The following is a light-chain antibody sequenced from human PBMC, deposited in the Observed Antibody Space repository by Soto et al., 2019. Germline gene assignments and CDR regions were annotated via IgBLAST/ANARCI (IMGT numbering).Light chain of an antibody. Sequence: EIVLTQSPGTLSLSPGERATLSCRASQSVRSSYLAWYQQKPGQAPRLLIYGASSRATGIPDRFSGSGSGTDFTLTISRLEPEDFAVYYCQPYGSSPFTFGPGTKVDIK. V-gene: IGKV3-20*01. J-gene: IGKJ3*01. CDR2: GAS. CDR1: QSVRSSY. CDR3: QPYGSSPFT.